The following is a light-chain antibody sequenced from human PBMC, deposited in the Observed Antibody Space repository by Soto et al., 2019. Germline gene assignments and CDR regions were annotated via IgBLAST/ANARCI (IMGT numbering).Light chain of an antibody. CDR2: YAS. CDR1: HDIGNY. V-gene: IGKV1-33*01. J-gene: IGKJ1*01. Sequence: DIQMTQSPSSLSASVGDRVTITCLASHDIGNYLNWYQQKPGKAPKLLIYYASNLETGVSSRFSGSGSGTDFTFTISSLQPEDIATYYCQHYNSYSEAFGQGTKVDIK. CDR3: QHYNSYSEA.